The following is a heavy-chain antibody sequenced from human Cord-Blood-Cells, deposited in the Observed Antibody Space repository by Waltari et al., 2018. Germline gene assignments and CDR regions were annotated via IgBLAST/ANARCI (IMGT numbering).Heavy chain of an antibody. CDR1: GDTFTSYP. Sequence: QVKLVQSGAEVEKPGASVKVSCTASGDTFTSYPMHLGRQAPRQRLECMGWINAGNGNTKYSQKSQGRVTSTRDTSASTAYMERSSLRSEDTAVYYCARDREYSSSWYAYYYYYDDMDIWGQGTTVTVSS. CDR3: ARDREYSSSWYAYYYYYDDMDI. CDR2: INAGNGNT. D-gene: IGHD6-13*01. J-gene: IGHJ6*02. V-gene: IGHV1-3*01.